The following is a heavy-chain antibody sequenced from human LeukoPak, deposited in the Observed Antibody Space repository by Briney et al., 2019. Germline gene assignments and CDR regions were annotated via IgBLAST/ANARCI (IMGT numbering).Heavy chain of an antibody. CDR1: GYTLTELS. D-gene: IGHD4-17*01. CDR3: ATPGDYGDYYYFDY. Sequence: GASVKVSCKVSGYTLTELSMHWVRQAPGKGLEWMGGFDPEDGETIYAQKFQGRVTMTEDTSTDTAYMELSSLRSEDTAVYYCATPGDYGDYYYFDYWGQGTLVTVSS. V-gene: IGHV1-24*01. J-gene: IGHJ4*02. CDR2: FDPEDGET.